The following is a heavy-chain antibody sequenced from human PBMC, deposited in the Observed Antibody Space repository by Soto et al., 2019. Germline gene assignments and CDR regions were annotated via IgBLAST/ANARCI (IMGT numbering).Heavy chain of an antibody. CDR1: GGSISSSNW. CDR3: ARVLRFGELWSSYYYGMDV. V-gene: IGHV4-4*02. Sequence: SETLSLTCAVSGGSISSSNWWSWVRQPPGKGLEWIGEIYHSGSTNYNPSLKSRVTISVDKSKNQFSLKLSSVTAADTAVYYCARVLRFGELWSSYYYGMDVWGQGTTVTVSS. D-gene: IGHD3-10*01. CDR2: IYHSGST. J-gene: IGHJ6*02.